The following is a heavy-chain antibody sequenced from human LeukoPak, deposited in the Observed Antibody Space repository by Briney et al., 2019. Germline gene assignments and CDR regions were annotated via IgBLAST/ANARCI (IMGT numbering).Heavy chain of an antibody. D-gene: IGHD1-26*01. V-gene: IGHV1-2*02. CDR1: GYTFTGYY. J-gene: IGHJ4*02. CDR3: ARDRGSYWDGGNDY. CDR2: VNPNSGDT. Sequence: ASVKVSCKASGYTFTGYYMHWVRQAPGQGLEWMGWVNPNSGDTNYAQKFQGRVTMTRDTSISTAYMELSSLSSEDTAVYYCARDRGSYWDGGNDYWGQGTLVTVSS.